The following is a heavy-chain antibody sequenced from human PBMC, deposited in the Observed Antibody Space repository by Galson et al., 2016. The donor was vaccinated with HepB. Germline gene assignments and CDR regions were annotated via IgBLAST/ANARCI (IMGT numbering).Heavy chain of an antibody. CDR3: AKSINIRWYSQDVLTYAMDV. CDR2: ISGSGGST. D-gene: IGHD6-13*01. Sequence: SLRLSCAASGFTFSSYAMTWVRQAPGKGLEWVSAISGSGGSTYYADSVKGRFTISRDNSKNSLCLQMNSLRAEDTAVYYCAKSINIRWYSQDVLTYAMDVWGKGTTVTVSS. V-gene: IGHV3-23*01. J-gene: IGHJ6*03. CDR1: GFTFSSYA.